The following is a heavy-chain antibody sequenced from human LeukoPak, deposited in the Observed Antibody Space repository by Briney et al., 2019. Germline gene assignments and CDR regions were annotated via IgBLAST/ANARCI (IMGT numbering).Heavy chain of an antibody. V-gene: IGHV3-53*05. Sequence: GGSLRLSCAASGFTVSSNYMSWVRQAPGKGLEWVSVIYSGGSTYYANSVKGRFTISRDNSKNTLYLQMGSLRAEDMAVYYCASGGFDDRVLDYWGQGTLVTVSS. CDR1: GFTVSSNY. D-gene: IGHD3-9*01. CDR3: ASGGFDDRVLDY. CDR2: IYSGGST. J-gene: IGHJ4*02.